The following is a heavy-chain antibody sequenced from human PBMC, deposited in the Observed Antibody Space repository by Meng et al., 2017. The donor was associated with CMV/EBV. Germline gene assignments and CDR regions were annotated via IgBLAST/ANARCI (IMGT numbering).Heavy chain of an antibody. CDR3: AHRLHGSGSYYPYYFDY. CDR1: GFSLSTSGVG. J-gene: IGHJ4*02. D-gene: IGHD3-10*01. Sequence: QITFKESGPTLVQPTQTLTLTCTFSGFSLSTSGVGVGWIRQPPGKALEWLALIYWDDDKRYSPSLKSRLTITKDTSKNQVVLTMTNMDPVDTATYYCAHRLHGSGSYYPYYFDYWGQGTLVTVSS. V-gene: IGHV2-5*02. CDR2: IYWDDDK.